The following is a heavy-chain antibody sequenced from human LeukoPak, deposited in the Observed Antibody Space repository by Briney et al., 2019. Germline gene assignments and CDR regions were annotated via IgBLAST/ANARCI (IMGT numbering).Heavy chain of an antibody. CDR3: ASSPAAARYYFDY. D-gene: IGHD2-2*01. Sequence: GESLRLSCAASGFTARSNYMSWVRQAPGKGLEWVAVIYSGGSTYYADSVKGRFTISRDNSKNTLYLQMNSLRAEDTAGYYCASSPAAARYYFDYWGQGTLSPSPQ. CDR2: IYSGGST. V-gene: IGHV3-66*01. J-gene: IGHJ4*02. CDR1: GFTARSNY.